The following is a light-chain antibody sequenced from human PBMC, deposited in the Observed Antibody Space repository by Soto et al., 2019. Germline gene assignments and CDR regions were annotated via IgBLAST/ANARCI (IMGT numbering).Light chain of an antibody. V-gene: IGKV1-5*01. Sequence: DIQMTQIPSTLSASVGDTVTITCRASHGIITCLAWYQQKSGQAPKLLIYDASRLESGVPPRFSGSGSGTEFTLTITSLQPEDFDTYYCQQYNSYSPGYTFGQGTKVDI. J-gene: IGKJ2*01. CDR1: HGIITC. CDR3: QQYNSYSPGYT. CDR2: DAS.